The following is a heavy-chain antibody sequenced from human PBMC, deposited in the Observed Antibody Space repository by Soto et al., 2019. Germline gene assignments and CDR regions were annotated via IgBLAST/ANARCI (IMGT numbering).Heavy chain of an antibody. CDR1: GGTFSSYT. CDR3: ARGAAVAVASNWFDP. V-gene: IGHV1-69*02. CDR2: IIPILGIA. J-gene: IGHJ5*02. D-gene: IGHD6-19*01. Sequence: SVKVSCKASGGTFSSYTISWVRQAPGQGLEWMGRIIPILGIANYAQKFQGRVTITADKSTSTAYMELSSLRSEDTAVYYCARGAAVAVASNWFDPWGQGTLVTVSS.